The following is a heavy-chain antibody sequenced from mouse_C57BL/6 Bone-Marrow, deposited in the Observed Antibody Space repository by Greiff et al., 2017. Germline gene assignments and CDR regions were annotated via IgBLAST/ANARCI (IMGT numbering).Heavy chain of an antibody. CDR3: ARWGGSSSYYFDY. Sequence: QVQLQQSGAELVKPGASVKVSCKASGYTFTSYWMHWVKQRPGQGLEWIGRIHPSDSDTNYNQKFKGKATLTVDKSSSKAYMQLSSLTYEDSAVYYCARWGGSSSYYFDYWGQGTTLTVSS. V-gene: IGHV1-74*01. CDR2: IHPSDSDT. CDR1: GYTFTSYW. J-gene: IGHJ2*01. D-gene: IGHD1-1*01.